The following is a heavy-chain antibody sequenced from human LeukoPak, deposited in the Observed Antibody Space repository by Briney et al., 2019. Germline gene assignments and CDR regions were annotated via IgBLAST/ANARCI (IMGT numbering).Heavy chain of an antibody. CDR1: GGTFSSYA. Sequence: GSSVKVSCKASGGTFSSYAISWVRQAPGQGLEWMGKFIPILGIANYAQKFQGRVTITADKSTSTAYMELSSLRSEDTAVYYCARGQIVVVVAATPAFYYYGMDVWGQGTTVTVSS. CDR3: ARGQIVVVVAATPAFYYYGMDV. D-gene: IGHD2-15*01. V-gene: IGHV1-69*04. CDR2: FIPILGIA. J-gene: IGHJ6*02.